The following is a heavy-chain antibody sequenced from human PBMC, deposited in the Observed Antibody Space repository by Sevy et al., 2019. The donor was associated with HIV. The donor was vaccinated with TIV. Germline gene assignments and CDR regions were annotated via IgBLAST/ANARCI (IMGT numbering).Heavy chain of an antibody. Sequence: SETLSLTCTVSGGSISSYYWSWIRQPPGKGLEWIGYIYYSGSTNYNPSLKSRVTISVDTSKNQFSPKLSSVTAADTAVYYCARVRGSIAARPAFDYWGQGTLVTVSS. D-gene: IGHD6-6*01. J-gene: IGHJ4*02. CDR2: IYYSGST. V-gene: IGHV4-59*01. CDR1: GGSISSYY. CDR3: ARVRGSIAARPAFDY.